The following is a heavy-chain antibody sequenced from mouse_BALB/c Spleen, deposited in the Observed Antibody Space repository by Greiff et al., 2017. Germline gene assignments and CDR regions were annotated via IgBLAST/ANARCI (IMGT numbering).Heavy chain of an antibody. CDR3: ARRGITTVRDAMDY. D-gene: IGHD1-1*01. J-gene: IGHJ4*01. Sequence: VKVVESGAELMKPGASVKISCKATGYTFSSYWIEWVKQRPGHGLEWIGEILPGSGSTNYNEKFKGKATFTAVTSSNTAYMQLSSLTSEDSAVYYCARRGITTVRDAMDYWGQGTSVTVSS. V-gene: IGHV1-9*01. CDR1: GYTFSSYW. CDR2: ILPGSGST.